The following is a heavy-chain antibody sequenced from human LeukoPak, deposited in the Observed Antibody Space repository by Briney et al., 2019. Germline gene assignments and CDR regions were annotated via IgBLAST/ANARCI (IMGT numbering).Heavy chain of an antibody. V-gene: IGHV4-34*01. D-gene: IGHD4-23*01. CDR3: ARGRRRWELDY. CDR1: DGSFSGYH. J-gene: IGHJ4*02. Sequence: ETLSLTCAVYDGSFSGYHWSWIRQPPGKGLEWIGEVNHSGSANYNPSLKSRVTISLDTSKNQFSLKLSSVTAADTAVYYCARGRRRWELDYWGQGTLVTVSS. CDR2: VNHSGSA.